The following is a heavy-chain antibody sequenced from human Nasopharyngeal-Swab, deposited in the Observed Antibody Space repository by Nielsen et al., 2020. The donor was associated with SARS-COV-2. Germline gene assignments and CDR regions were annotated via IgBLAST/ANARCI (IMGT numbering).Heavy chain of an antibody. Sequence: WIRQPPGKGLEWVAVISYDGGNKYYADSVKGRFTISRDNSKNMLYLQMNSLRAEDTAVYYCARASYYYGSGSYSPFDPWGQGTLVTVSS. CDR2: ISYDGGNK. V-gene: IGHV3-30-3*01. J-gene: IGHJ5*02. CDR3: ARASYYYGSGSYSPFDP. D-gene: IGHD3-10*01.